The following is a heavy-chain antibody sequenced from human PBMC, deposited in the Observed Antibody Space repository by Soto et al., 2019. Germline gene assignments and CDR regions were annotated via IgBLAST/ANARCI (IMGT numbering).Heavy chain of an antibody. D-gene: IGHD3-3*01. CDR2: ISSSGSTI. Sequence: EVQLVESGGGLVQPGGSLRLSCAASGFTFSSYEMNWVRQAPGKGLEWVSYISSSGSTIYYADSVKGRFTISRDNAKNSLYLQMNSLRAEDTAVYYCARSITIFGVVTVFGFDYWGQGTLVTVSS. CDR1: GFTFSSYE. J-gene: IGHJ4*02. CDR3: ARSITIFGVVTVFGFDY. V-gene: IGHV3-48*03.